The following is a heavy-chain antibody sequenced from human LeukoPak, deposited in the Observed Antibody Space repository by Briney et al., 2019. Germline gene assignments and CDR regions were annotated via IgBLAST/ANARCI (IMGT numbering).Heavy chain of an antibody. V-gene: IGHV3-64*01. CDR3: ARRFASSQVFSDY. Sequence: GGSLRLSCAASGFTFNNYAMHWVRQAPGKGLEYVSGISSNGVSAYYANSVKGRFTISRDNSKNTLYLQMASLTAEDMAVYYCARRFASSQVFSDYWGQGALVTVSS. J-gene: IGHJ4*02. CDR2: ISSNGVSA. CDR1: GFTFNNYA. D-gene: IGHD2-2*01.